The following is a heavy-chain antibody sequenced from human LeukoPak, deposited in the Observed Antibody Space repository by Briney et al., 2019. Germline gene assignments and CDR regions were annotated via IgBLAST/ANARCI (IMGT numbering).Heavy chain of an antibody. V-gene: IGHV1-69*13. CDR1: GGTFSSYA. D-gene: IGHD6-19*01. CDR2: IIPIFGTA. Sequence: ASVKVSCEASGGTFSSYAISWVREDPGQGLECMGGIIPIFGTAKYAQKSQSRVTISADESTRTAYMQLSSLRSEDTAVYYCATEHSGGWYWFDPWGQGTLVTVSS. J-gene: IGHJ5*02. CDR3: ATEHSGGWYWFDP.